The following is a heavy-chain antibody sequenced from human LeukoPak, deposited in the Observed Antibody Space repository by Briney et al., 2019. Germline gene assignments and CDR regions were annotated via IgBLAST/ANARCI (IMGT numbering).Heavy chain of an antibody. Sequence: HGSPPRPSSAPSVFRSTNYRMKWVRQAPGKGLEWVSIIYNDGSTYYADSMKGRFTISRDNSKNTLHLQVNSLRAEDTAMYYCARNTLFAFDIWGQGTMVTVSS. J-gene: IGHJ3*02. CDR2: IYNDGST. CDR3: ARNTLFAFDI. V-gene: IGHV3-53*01. CDR1: VFRSTNYR.